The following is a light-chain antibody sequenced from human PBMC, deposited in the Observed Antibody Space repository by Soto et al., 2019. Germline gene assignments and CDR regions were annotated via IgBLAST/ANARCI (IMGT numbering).Light chain of an antibody. J-gene: IGKJ1*01. CDR3: QQRSNWPRT. CDR2: DAS. CDR1: QSVSSS. Sequence: DIVLTQSPATLSLSPGERATLSCRASQSVSSSLAWYQQKPGQAPRLLIYDASNRAAGIPARFSGSGSGTDFTLTISSLEPEDFALYYCQQRSNWPRTFGQGTKVDIK. V-gene: IGKV3-11*01.